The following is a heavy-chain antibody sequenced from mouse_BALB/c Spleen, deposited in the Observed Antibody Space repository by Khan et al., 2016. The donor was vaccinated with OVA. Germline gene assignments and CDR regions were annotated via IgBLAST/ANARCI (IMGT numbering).Heavy chain of an antibody. D-gene: IGHD1-1*01. CDR2: ISYSGGT. CDR3: ARGNYYGYYFDY. CDR1: GYSITSGYA. J-gene: IGHJ2*01. V-gene: IGHV3-2*02. Sequence: DVQLQESGPGLVKPSQSLSLTCTVTGYSITSGYAWNWIRQFPGNKLEWMGYISYSGGTSYNPSLKSRISITRDTSKNQFFLQLNSVTTEDTVTYYCARGNYYGYYFDYWGQGTTLTVSS.